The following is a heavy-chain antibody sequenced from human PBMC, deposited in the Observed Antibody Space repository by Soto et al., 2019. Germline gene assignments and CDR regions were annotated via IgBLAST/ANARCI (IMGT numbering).Heavy chain of an antibody. V-gene: IGHV3-30*18. J-gene: IGHJ6*02. CDR3: AKEVVTIFGGNSYGMDV. D-gene: IGHD3-3*01. CDR2: ISYDGINK. Sequence: PGGSLRLSCAASGFTFSSYGMHWVRQAPGKGLEWVAVISYDGINKYYADSVKGRFTISRDNSKNTLYLQMNSLRAEDTAVYYCAKEVVTIFGGNSYGMDVWGQGPPVTV. CDR1: GFTFSSYG.